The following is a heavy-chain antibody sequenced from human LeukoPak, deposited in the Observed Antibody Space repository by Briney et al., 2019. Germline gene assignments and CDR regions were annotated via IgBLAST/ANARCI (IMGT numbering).Heavy chain of an antibody. J-gene: IGHJ4*02. CDR1: GYSISSGYY. CDR3: ARAPIAAKAGGDY. D-gene: IGHD6-25*01. V-gene: IGHV4-38-2*01. CDR2: IYHSGST. Sequence: SETLSLTCAVSGYSISSGYYWGWIRQPPGKGLEWIGSIYHSGSTYYNPSLKSRVTISVDTSKNQFSLKLSSVTAADTAVYYCARAPIAAKAGGDYWGQGTLVTVSS.